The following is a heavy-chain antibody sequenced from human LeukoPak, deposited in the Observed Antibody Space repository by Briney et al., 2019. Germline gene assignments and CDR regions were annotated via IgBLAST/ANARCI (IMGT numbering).Heavy chain of an antibody. CDR2: ISGSGDNS. Sequence: GASLRLSCAASGFTFSSYAMGWVRLAPGKGLEWVSLISGSGDNSYYADSVKGRFTISRDNSKNTLYLQLSSLRADDTALYYCAKCLGEGTNYYFAHWGQGTLVTVSS. D-gene: IGHD4/OR15-4a*01. CDR1: GFTFSSYA. J-gene: IGHJ4*02. V-gene: IGHV3-23*01. CDR3: AKCLGEGTNYYFAH.